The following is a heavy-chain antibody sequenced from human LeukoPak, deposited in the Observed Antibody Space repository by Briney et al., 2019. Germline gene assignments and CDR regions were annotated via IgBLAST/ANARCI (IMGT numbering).Heavy chain of an antibody. J-gene: IGHJ4*02. CDR2: FDPEDGET. CDR3: ATEKTYYYDSSFDY. D-gene: IGHD3-22*01. Sequence: ASVKVSCKVSGYTLTELSMHWVRQAPGKGLEWMGGFDPEDGETIYAQKFQGRVTMTEDTSTDTAYMELSSLRSEDTAVYYCATEKTYYYDSSFDYWGQGTLVTVSS. CDR1: GYTLTELS. V-gene: IGHV1-24*01.